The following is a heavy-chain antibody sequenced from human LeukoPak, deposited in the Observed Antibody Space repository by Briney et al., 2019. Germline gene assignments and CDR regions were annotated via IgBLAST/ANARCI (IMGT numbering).Heavy chain of an antibody. V-gene: IGHV3-53*01. Sequence: GGSLRLSCTASGFTVRRNYMLWVRQAPGKGLEWVSLIFSNGDTHYADSVKGRFTISRDTSKNTVSLQMNSLRVEDTAMYYCTRDQMNYWGQGTLVTVSS. CDR2: IFSNGDT. CDR3: TRDQMNY. D-gene: IGHD5-24*01. J-gene: IGHJ4*02. CDR1: GFTVRRNY.